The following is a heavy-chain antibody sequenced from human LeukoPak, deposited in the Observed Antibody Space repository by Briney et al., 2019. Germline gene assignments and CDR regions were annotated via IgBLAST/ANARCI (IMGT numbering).Heavy chain of an antibody. J-gene: IGHJ4*01. V-gene: IGHV3-13*04. Sequence: GGSLRLSCAASGFTFSSYEMHWVRQAPGKGLEWVSTINTAGDTYYPGSVKGRFTISRHNAKNTLYLQMNSLRAEDTAVYYCARGPRSSFGSVFDYWG. CDR2: INTAGDT. CDR3: ARGPRSSFGSVFDY. D-gene: IGHD5-18*01. CDR1: GFTFSSYE.